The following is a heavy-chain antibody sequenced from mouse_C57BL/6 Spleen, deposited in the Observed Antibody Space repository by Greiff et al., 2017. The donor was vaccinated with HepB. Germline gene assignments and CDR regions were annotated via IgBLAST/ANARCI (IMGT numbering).Heavy chain of an antibody. Sequence: VQLKESGPGLVKPSQSLSLTCSVTGYSITSGYYWNWIRQFPGNKLEWMGYISYDGSNNYNPSLKNRISITRDTSKNQFFLKLNSVTTEDTATYYCARDLGYYGSSSYFDYWGQGTTLTVSS. V-gene: IGHV3-6*01. CDR3: ARDLGYYGSSSYFDY. CDR2: ISYDGSN. D-gene: IGHD1-1*01. CDR1: GYSITSGYY. J-gene: IGHJ2*01.